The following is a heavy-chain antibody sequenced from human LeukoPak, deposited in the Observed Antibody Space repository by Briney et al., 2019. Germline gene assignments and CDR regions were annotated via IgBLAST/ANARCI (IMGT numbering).Heavy chain of an antibody. CDR1: GFSFRSCW. CDR3: ASLVGGYYPPVEAFDV. J-gene: IGHJ3*01. Sequence: GGSLRLSCAASGFSFRSCWMHWVRQAPGKGLVWVSRINGDGSTTNYADSVRGRFTISRDNAKNTLYLQMNSLRADDSAVYFCASLVGGYYPPVEAFDVWGQGTMVTVSS. V-gene: IGHV3-74*01. CDR2: INGDGSTT. D-gene: IGHD3-3*01.